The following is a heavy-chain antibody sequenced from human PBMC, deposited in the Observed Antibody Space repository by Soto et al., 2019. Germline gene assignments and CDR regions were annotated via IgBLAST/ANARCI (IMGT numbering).Heavy chain of an antibody. V-gene: IGHV4-34*01. CDR3: AREGIMRALRY. J-gene: IGHJ4*02. CDR1: GGSFRGYY. Sequence: QVQLQQWGAGLLKPSETLSLTCAVYGGSFRGYYWSWIRQPPGKGLEWIGEINHSGSTNYNPSLKSRVTISVDTSKNQFSLKLSSVTAADTAVYYCAREGIMRALRYWGQGTLVTVSS. D-gene: IGHD3-10*01. CDR2: INHSGST.